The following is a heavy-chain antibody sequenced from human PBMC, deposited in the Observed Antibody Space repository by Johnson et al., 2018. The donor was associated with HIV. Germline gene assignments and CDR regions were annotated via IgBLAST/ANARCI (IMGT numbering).Heavy chain of an antibody. CDR2: INWNSGSR. CDR3: AKDPIVLVVSAISAFDI. Sequence: VQLVESGGGLVQPGRSLRLSCVASGFPFDDFAMHWVRLPPGKGLEWVSGINWNSGSRGYADSVKGRFTISRDNSKNTLYLQMNSLRAEDTAVYYCAKDPIVLVVSAISAFDIWGQWTMVTVSS. CDR1: GFPFDDFA. V-gene: IGHV3-9*01. J-gene: IGHJ3*02. D-gene: IGHD2-8*02.